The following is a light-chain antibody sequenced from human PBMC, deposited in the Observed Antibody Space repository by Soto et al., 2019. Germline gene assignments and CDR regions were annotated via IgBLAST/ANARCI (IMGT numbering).Light chain of an antibody. CDR3: MQSTQLPPT. V-gene: IGKV2D-29*02. Sequence: DVVMTQTPLSLSVAPGQPASISCKSSQGLLRITGETFLFWYLQKPGQSPQLLIYEASTRVSGVPDRFSGSGSGTDFTLEISRVETDDVGIYYCMQSTQLPPTFGQGTRLEIK. CDR2: EAS. J-gene: IGKJ5*01. CDR1: QGLLRITGETF.